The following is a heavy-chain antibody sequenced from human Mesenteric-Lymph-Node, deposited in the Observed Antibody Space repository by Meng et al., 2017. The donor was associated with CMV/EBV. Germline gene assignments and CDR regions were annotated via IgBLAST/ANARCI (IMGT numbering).Heavy chain of an antibody. CDR1: GGSISSGGYY. Sequence: SETLSLTCTVSGGSISSGGYYWSWIRQHPGKGLEWIGYIYYSGSTYYNPSLKSRVTISVDTSKNQFSLKLSSVTAADTAVYYCARDQGYCSSTSCPRVAFDIWGQGTMVTVSS. D-gene: IGHD2-2*01. V-gene: IGHV4-31*03. J-gene: IGHJ3*02. CDR2: IYYSGST. CDR3: ARDQGYCSSTSCPRVAFDI.